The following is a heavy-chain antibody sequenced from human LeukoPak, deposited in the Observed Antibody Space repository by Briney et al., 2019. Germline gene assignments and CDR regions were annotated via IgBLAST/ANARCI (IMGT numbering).Heavy chain of an antibody. J-gene: IGHJ4*02. CDR2: ISGSGGST. CDR1: GFTFSSYA. D-gene: IGHD3-22*01. CDR3: AKDGYYYDSSGY. V-gene: IGHV3-23*01. Sequence: GGSPRLSCAASGFTFSSYAMSWVRQAPGKGLEWVSAISGSGGSTYYADSVKGRFTISRDNSKNTLYLQMNSLRAEDTAVYYCAKDGYYYDSSGYWGQGTLVTVSS.